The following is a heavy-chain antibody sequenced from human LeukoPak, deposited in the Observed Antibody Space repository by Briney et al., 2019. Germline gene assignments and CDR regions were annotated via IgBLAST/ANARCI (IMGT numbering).Heavy chain of an antibody. V-gene: IGHV3-21*01. D-gene: IGHD2-15*01. CDR3: ARAVCSGGSCYRFDY. Sequence: PGGSLRLSCAASGFTFSSYSMNWVRQAPGKGLEWVSSISSSSSYIYYADSVKGRFTISRDNAKNSLYLQMNSLRAEDTAVYYYARAVCSGGSCYRFDYWGQGTLVTVSS. CDR1: GFTFSSYS. CDR2: ISSSSSYI. J-gene: IGHJ4*02.